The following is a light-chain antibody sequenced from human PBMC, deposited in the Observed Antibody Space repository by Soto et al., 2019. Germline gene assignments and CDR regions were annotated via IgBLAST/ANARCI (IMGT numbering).Light chain of an antibody. CDR2: DVS. Sequence: QSALTQPASVSGSPGQSITISCTGTSSDVGGYNRVSWYQQPPGKAPKLMIYDVSNRPSGVSNRFSGSKSGNTASLTISGLQAEDEADYYCFSYTGSSTPDVFGTGTKVTVL. CDR1: SSDVGGYNR. J-gene: IGLJ1*01. V-gene: IGLV2-14*01. CDR3: FSYTGSSTPDV.